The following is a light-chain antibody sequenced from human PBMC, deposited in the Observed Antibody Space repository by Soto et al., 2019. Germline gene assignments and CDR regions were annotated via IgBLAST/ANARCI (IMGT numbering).Light chain of an antibody. CDR1: QTMSSW. CDR3: QQYNTYYT. J-gene: IGKJ2*01. Sequence: DIQMTQSPSTLSASVGDGVTITCRASQTMSSWLAWYQQKPGQAPKLLIYKASTLEGGVSSRFSGSGSGTEFTLTISNLQPDDFATYYCQQYNTYYTFGQGTKLEIK. CDR2: KAS. V-gene: IGKV1-5*03.